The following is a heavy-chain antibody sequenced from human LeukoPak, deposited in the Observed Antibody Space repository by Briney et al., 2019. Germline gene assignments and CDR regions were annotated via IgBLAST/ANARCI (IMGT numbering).Heavy chain of an antibody. V-gene: IGHV3-66*01. CDR2: IYSGGST. D-gene: IGHD2-15*01. CDR1: GFTFSSYA. CDR3: ASDSYSPEYFQH. Sequence: GESLKISCAASGFTFSSYAMSWVRQAPGKGLEWVSVIYSGGSTFYADSVKGRFTISRDNSKNTLYLQMNSLRAEDTAVYYCASDSYSPEYFQHWGQGTLVTVSS. J-gene: IGHJ1*01.